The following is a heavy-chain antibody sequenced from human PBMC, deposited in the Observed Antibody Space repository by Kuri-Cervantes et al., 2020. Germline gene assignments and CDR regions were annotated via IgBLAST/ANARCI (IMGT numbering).Heavy chain of an antibody. CDR1: GFTFSSYW. Sequence: GESLKISCAASGFTFSSYWMSWVRQAPGKGLEWVANIKQDGSEKYYVDSVKGRFTISRDNAKNSLYLQMNSLRAEDTAVYYCARDVGDNWSGYIYDYWGQGTLVTVSS. V-gene: IGHV3-7*01. J-gene: IGHJ4*02. CDR2: IKQDGSEK. D-gene: IGHD3-3*01. CDR3: ARDVGDNWSGYIYDY.